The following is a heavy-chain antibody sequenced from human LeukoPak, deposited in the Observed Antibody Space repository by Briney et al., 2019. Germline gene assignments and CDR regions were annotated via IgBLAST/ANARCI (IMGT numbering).Heavy chain of an antibody. CDR3: ARDIVVVPAAIPVVAFDI. CDR1: GGSISSYY. CDR2: IYTSGST. V-gene: IGHV4-4*07. D-gene: IGHD2-2*01. Sequence: SETLSLTCTVSGGSISSYYWSWIRQPAGSGLEWIGRIYTSGSTNYNPSLKSRVTMSVDTSKNQFSLKLSSVTAADTAVYYCARDIVVVPAAIPVVAFDIWGQGTMVTVSS. J-gene: IGHJ3*02.